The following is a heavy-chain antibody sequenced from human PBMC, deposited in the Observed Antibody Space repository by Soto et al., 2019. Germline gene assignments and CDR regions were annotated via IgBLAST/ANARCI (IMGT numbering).Heavy chain of an antibody. D-gene: IGHD5-18*01. Sequence: EVQLVESGGGLVKPGGSLRLSCAASGFTFSSYSMNWVRQAPGKGLEWVSSISSSSSYIYYEDSVKGRFTISRDNATNALYRQKNSLRAEDTTVYYCARVQAGYSYGYGLGYWGQGTLVPVSS. J-gene: IGHJ4*02. CDR2: ISSSSSYI. V-gene: IGHV3-21*01. CDR1: GFTFSSYS. CDR3: ARVQAGYSYGYGLGY.